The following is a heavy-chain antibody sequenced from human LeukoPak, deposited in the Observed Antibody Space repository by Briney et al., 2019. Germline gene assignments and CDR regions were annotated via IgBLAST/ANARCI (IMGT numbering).Heavy chain of an antibody. CDR1: GYTFTSYY. D-gene: IGHD3-16*01. CDR3: ARDNDSRDPPHFDY. CDR2: INPTGGST. Sequence: ASVTVSCKASGYTFTSYYMHWVRQAPGQGLEWMGLINPTGGSTGYAQKFRGRVTITADKSTRTAYMELSSLRSEDTAVYYCARDNDSRDPPHFDYWGQGTLVTVSS. V-gene: IGHV1-46*01. J-gene: IGHJ4*02.